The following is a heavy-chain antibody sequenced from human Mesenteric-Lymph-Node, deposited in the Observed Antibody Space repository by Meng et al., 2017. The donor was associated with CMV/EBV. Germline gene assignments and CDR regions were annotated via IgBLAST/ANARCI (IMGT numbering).Heavy chain of an antibody. D-gene: IGHD4-11*01. CDR2: INQSGTT. J-gene: IGHJ4*02. CDR1: GGSFSGYS. Sequence: SLTCALYGGSFSGYSWSWFRQPPGKGLEWIVEINQSGTTNYSPSLKTRVTMSIDTSKNHFSLRLTSVTAADTAVYYCARAGRYNNYESYWGQGALVTVSS. CDR3: ARAGRYNNYESY. V-gene: IGHV4-34*01.